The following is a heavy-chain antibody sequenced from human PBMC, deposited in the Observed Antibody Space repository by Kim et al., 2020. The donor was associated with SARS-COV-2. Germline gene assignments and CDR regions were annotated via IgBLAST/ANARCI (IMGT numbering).Heavy chain of an antibody. V-gene: IGHV5-51*01. Sequence: TRYRPALQGQVTISADKSISTAYLQWSSLKASDTAMYYCARYGSGSTFDYWGQGTLVTVSS. D-gene: IGHD3-10*01. CDR2: T. J-gene: IGHJ4*02. CDR3: ARYGSGSTFDY.